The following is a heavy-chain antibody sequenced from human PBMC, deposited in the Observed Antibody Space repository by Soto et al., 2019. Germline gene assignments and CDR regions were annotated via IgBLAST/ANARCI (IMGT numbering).Heavy chain of an antibody. V-gene: IGHV4-39*01. CDR2: IYYSGST. Sequence: SETLSLTCTVSGGSISSSSYYWGWIRQPPGKGLEWIGSIYYSGSTYYNPSLKSRVTISEDTSKNQFSLKLSAVTAADTAVYYCAMRLAAAGYDAFDIWGQGTMVTVSS. D-gene: IGHD6-13*01. J-gene: IGHJ3*02. CDR3: AMRLAAAGYDAFDI. CDR1: GGSISSSSYY.